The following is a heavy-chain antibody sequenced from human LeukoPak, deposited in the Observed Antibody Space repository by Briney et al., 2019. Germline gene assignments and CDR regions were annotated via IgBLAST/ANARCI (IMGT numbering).Heavy chain of an antibody. D-gene: IGHD3-22*01. V-gene: IGHV4-4*07. Sequence: SETLFLTCTVSGGSISSYYCSWIRQPAGKGLEWIGRIYTSGSTNYNPSLKSRVTMSVDTSKNQFSLKLSSVTAADTAVYYCARAAGLYHYYYDSSGYFGDAFDIWGQGTMVTVSS. CDR1: GGSISSYY. CDR3: ARAAGLYHYYYDSSGYFGDAFDI. J-gene: IGHJ3*02. CDR2: IYTSGST.